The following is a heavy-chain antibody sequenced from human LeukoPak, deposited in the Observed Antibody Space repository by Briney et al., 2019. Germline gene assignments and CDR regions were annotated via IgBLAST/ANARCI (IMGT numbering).Heavy chain of an antibody. J-gene: IGHJ4*02. CDR3: ANYYVWGSYRSYYFDY. D-gene: IGHD3-16*02. Sequence: GGSLRLSCAASGFTFSSYSMNWVRQAPGKGLEWVSSISSSSSYIYYADSVKGRFTISRDISKNTLYLQMNSLRAEDTAVYYCANYYVWGSYRSYYFDYWGQGTLVTVSS. CDR2: ISSSSSYI. CDR1: GFTFSSYS. V-gene: IGHV3-21*04.